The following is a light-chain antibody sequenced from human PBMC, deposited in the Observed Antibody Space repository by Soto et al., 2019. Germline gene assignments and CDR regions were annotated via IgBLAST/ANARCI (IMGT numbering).Light chain of an antibody. CDR2: AAS. J-gene: IGKJ1*01. Sequence: DTQMTQSPSSVSASVGDRVTIICRASQCISSWLAWFQQKPGKAPQLLIYAASSLQRGVPSRFSGSGSGTEFTLTISSLQSEDVATYYCQQAYNFPWTFGQGTKVEIK. V-gene: IGKV1-12*01. CDR1: QCISSW. CDR3: QQAYNFPWT.